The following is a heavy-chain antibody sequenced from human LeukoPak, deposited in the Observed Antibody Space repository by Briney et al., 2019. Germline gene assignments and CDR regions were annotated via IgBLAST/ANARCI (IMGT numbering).Heavy chain of an antibody. Sequence: SETLSLTCTVSGGSISSSSYYWGWIRQPPGKGLEWIGSIYYSGSTYYNPSLKSRVTISVDTSKNHFSLNLRSVTAADTALYYCARYNTLNRGLSAVDYWGQGTLVTVSS. CDR3: ARYNTLNRGLSAVDY. V-gene: IGHV4-39*07. J-gene: IGHJ4*02. CDR2: IYYSGST. D-gene: IGHD3-10*01. CDR1: GGSISSSSYY.